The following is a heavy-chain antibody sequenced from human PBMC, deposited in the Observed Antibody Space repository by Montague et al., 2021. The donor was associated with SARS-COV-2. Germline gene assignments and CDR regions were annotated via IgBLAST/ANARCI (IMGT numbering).Heavy chain of an antibody. J-gene: IGHJ5*02. CDR1: GGSISSYY. CDR3: GRRSLGYCSGGSCYSAFDP. CDR2: IYYSGST. V-gene: IGHV4-59*01. Sequence: SETLSLTCTVSGGSISSYYWSWIRQPPGKGLEWIGYIYYSGSTNYNPYPKSRVTISVDTSKNQFSLKLSFVTAADTAVYYCGRRSLGYCSGGSCYSAFDPWGQGTPVTVSS. D-gene: IGHD2-15*01.